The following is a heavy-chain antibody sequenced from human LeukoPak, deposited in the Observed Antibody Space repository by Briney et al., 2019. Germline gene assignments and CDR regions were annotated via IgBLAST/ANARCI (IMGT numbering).Heavy chain of an antibody. CDR1: GFTFSSYG. Sequence: SGGSLRLSCVASGFTFSSYGMHWVRQAPGKGLEWVAVISYDGSNKYYADSVKGRFTISRDNSKNTLYLQMNSLRAEDTAVYYCAREAGGTKKRIYYFDYWGQGTLVTVSS. D-gene: IGHD2-8*02. CDR3: AREAGGTKKRIYYFDY. CDR2: ISYDGSNK. J-gene: IGHJ4*02. V-gene: IGHV3-30*03.